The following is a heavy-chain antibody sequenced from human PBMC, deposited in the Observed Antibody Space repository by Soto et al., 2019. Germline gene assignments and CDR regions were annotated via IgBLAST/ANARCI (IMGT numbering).Heavy chain of an antibody. J-gene: IGHJ4*02. CDR3: AGLYSSSSGYFDY. V-gene: IGHV4-31*03. D-gene: IGHD6-6*01. CDR1: GGSISSGGYY. Sequence: SETLSLTCTVSGGSISSGGYYWSWIRQHPGKGLEWIGYIYYSGSTYYNPSLKSRVTISVDTSKNQFSLKLSSVTAADTAVYYCAGLYSSSSGYFDYWGQGXLVTVSS. CDR2: IYYSGST.